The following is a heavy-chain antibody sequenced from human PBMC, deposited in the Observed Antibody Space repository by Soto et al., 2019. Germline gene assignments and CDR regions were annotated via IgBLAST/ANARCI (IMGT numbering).Heavy chain of an antibody. CDR3: ASLPFSNYGLGAFDI. CDR2: VNPSGGST. CDR1: GYTFASYY. V-gene: IGHV1-46*03. D-gene: IGHD4-4*01. J-gene: IGHJ3*02. Sequence: ASVKVSCKASGYTFASYYMHWVRQAPGQGLKWMGIVNPSGGSTSYAQKFQGRVTMTRDTSTSTVYMELSSLRSEDTAVYYCASLPFSNYGLGAFDIWGQGTIVTVSS.